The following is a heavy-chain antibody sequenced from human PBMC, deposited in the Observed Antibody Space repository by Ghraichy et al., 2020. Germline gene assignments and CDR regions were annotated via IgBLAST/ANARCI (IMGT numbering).Heavy chain of an antibody. CDR1: GFTFSSYS. Sequence: GGSLRLSCAASGFTFSSYSMNWVRQAPGKGLEWVSSISSSSSYIYYADSVKGRFTISRDNAKNSLYLQMNSLRAEDTAVYYCARDPRVAVAGTEGTVYWGQGTLVTVSS. V-gene: IGHV3-21*01. J-gene: IGHJ4*02. CDR3: ARDPRVAVAGTEGTVY. CDR2: ISSSSSYI. D-gene: IGHD6-19*01.